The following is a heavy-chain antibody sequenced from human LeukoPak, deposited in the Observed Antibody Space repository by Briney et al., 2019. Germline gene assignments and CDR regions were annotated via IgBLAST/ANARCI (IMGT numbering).Heavy chain of an antibody. Sequence: SETLSLTCTVSGGSISSYYWSWIRQPAGKGLEWIGRIYTSGSTNYNPSLKSRVTMSVDTSKNQFSLKLSSVTAADTAVYYCARGKYYDSSGYYRGWYFDLWGRGTLVTVSS. CDR1: GGSISSYY. CDR2: IYTSGST. J-gene: IGHJ2*01. CDR3: ARGKYYDSSGYYRGWYFDL. D-gene: IGHD3-22*01. V-gene: IGHV4-4*07.